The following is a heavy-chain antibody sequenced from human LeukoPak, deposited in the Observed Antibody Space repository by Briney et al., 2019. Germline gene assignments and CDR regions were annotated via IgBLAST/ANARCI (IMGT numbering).Heavy chain of an antibody. D-gene: IGHD5-12*01. V-gene: IGHV4-59*12. J-gene: IGHJ6*03. CDR2: IYYSGST. Sequence: SETLSLTCTVSGGSISSYYWSWIRQPPGKGLEWIGYIYYSGSTNYNPSLKSRVTISVDTSKNQFSLKLSSVTAADTAVYYCARVIVATSLATYYYYMDVWGKGTTVTVSS. CDR1: GGSISSYY. CDR3: ARVIVATSLATYYYYMDV.